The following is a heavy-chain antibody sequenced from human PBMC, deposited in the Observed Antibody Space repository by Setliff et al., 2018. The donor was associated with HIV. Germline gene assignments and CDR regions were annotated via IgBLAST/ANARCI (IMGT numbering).Heavy chain of an antibody. Sequence: GASVKVSCKTSGYTFTNYAMHWVRQAPGQRLEWLGWINAVNGNTKYSQKFQGRVTITRDTSASTAYMELSSLRSEDTAVYYCAREREEQWLAVYYYYMDVWGKGTTVTVSS. D-gene: IGHD6-19*01. CDR2: INAVNGNT. CDR1: GYTFTNYA. CDR3: AREREEQWLAVYYYYMDV. J-gene: IGHJ6*03. V-gene: IGHV1-3*01.